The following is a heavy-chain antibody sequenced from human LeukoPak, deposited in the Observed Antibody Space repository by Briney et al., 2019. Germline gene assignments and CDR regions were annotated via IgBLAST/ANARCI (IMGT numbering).Heavy chain of an antibody. V-gene: IGHV1-2*02. Sequence: ASVKVSCKASGYTFTGYYMHWVRQAPGQGLEWMGWINPNSGGTNYAQKFQGRVTMTRDTSISTAYMELSRLRSDDTAVYYCASMTTVTTKATFNYWGQGTLVTVSS. J-gene: IGHJ4*02. CDR2: INPNSGGT. CDR1: GYTFTGYY. CDR3: ASMTTVTTKATFNY. D-gene: IGHD4-17*01.